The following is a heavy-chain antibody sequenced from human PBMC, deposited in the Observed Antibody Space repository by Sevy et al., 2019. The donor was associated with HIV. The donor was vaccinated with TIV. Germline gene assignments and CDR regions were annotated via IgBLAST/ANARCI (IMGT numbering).Heavy chain of an antibody. J-gene: IGHJ4*02. D-gene: IGHD3-10*01. CDR3: ARDRLSYYGSGPADY. V-gene: IGHV1-2*06. Sequence: ASVKVSCKASRFTLTGYYIHWMRKAPGQEFEWMGRINPNTGGSNYAQKFQGRITLTANTSVNAGYMELSGLTSDDTAVYYCARDRLSYYGSGPADYWGQGTLVTVSS. CDR1: RFTLTGYY. CDR2: INPNTGGS.